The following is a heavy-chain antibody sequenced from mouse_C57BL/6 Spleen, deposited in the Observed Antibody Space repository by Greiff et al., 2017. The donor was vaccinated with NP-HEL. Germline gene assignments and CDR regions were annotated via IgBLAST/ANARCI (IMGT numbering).Heavy chain of an antibody. D-gene: IGHD2-4*01. CDR3: ARRDYDYAGVFDY. CDR1: GFTFSDYG. Sequence: EVQLVESGGGLVKPGGSLKLSCAASGFTFSDYGMHWVRQAPEKGLEWVAYISSGSSTIYYADTVKGRFTISRDNAKNTLFLQMTSLRSEDTAMYYCARRDYDYAGVFDYWGQGTTLTVSS. J-gene: IGHJ2*01. CDR2: ISSGSSTI. V-gene: IGHV5-17*01.